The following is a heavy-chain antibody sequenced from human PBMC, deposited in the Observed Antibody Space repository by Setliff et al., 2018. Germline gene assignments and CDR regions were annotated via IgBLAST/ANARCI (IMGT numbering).Heavy chain of an antibody. CDR1: GFTFSTYT. Sequence: GGSLRLSCAASGFTFSTYTMNWVRQAPGKGLEWVSSIDTSSSYIYYADSVRGRFTISRDNAKSSLYLQMNSLRGEDTAMYYCARDDGILYDSSGYPDYWGQGTLVTVSS. CDR3: ARDDGILYDSSGYPDY. D-gene: IGHD3-22*01. CDR2: IDTSSSYI. J-gene: IGHJ4*02. V-gene: IGHV3-21*01.